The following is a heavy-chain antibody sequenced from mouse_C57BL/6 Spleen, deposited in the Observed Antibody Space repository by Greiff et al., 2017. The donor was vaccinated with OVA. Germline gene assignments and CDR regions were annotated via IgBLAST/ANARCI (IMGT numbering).Heavy chain of an antibody. Sequence: EVQLVESEGGLVQPGSSLKLSCTASGFTFSDYYMAWVRQVPEKGLEWVANINYDGSSTYYLDSLKSRFIISRDNAKNILYLQMSSLKSEDTATYYCARVPTGRGGYFDVWGTGTTVTVSS. V-gene: IGHV5-16*01. CDR2: INYDGSST. CDR3: ARVPTGRGGYFDV. J-gene: IGHJ1*03. CDR1: GFTFSDYY.